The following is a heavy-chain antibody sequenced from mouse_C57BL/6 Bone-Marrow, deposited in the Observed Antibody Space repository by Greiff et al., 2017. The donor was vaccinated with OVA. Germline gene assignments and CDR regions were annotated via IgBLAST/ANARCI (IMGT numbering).Heavy chain of an antibody. D-gene: IGHD2-1*01. CDR2: ISSGSSTI. CDR1: GFTFSDYG. Sequence: EVQVVESGGGLVKPGGSLKLSCAASGFTFSDYGMHWVRQAPEKGLEWVAYISSGSSTIYYADTVKGRCTISRDNAKNTLFLQMTSLRSEDTAMYYCARNYDYYAMDYWGQGTSVTVSS. CDR3: ARNYDYYAMDY. V-gene: IGHV5-17*01. J-gene: IGHJ4*01.